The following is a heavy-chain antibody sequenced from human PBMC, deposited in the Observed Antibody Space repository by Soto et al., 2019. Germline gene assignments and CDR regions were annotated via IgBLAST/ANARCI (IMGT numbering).Heavy chain of an antibody. V-gene: IGHV6-1*01. CDR2: TYYRSKWYY. CDR3: ASDPGYSLDY. D-gene: IGHD5-12*01. CDR1: GDSVSIYSGA. J-gene: IGHJ4*02. Sequence: SQTLSLTCVISGDSVSIYSGAWNWIRQSPSRGLEWLGRTYYRSKWYYDYAESVKSRIIISVDTSKNQFSLQLNSVTPEDAAVYYCASDPGYSLDYWGQGIHVTVSS.